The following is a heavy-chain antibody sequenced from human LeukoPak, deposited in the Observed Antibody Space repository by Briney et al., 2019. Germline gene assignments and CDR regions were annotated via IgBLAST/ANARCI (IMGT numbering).Heavy chain of an antibody. V-gene: IGHV3-21*01. J-gene: IGHJ3*02. D-gene: IGHD2-2*01. Sequence: GGSLRLSCAASGFTFSSYSMNWVRQAPGKGLEWVSSISSSSNYIYYADSVKGRFTISRDNAKNSLYLQMNSLRAEDTAVYYCARLRSTSSRAFDIWGQGTMVTVSS. CDR1: GFTFSSYS. CDR2: ISSSSNYI. CDR3: ARLRSTSSRAFDI.